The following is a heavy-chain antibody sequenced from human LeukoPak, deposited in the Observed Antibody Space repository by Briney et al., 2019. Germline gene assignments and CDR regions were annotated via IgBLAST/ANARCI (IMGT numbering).Heavy chain of an antibody. CDR2: ISAYNGNT. CDR3: ARVGIKGAPAYT. Sequence: ASMKVSCKASGYSFTSYGISWVRQAPGQGLEWMGWISAYNGNTNYAQTLQGRVTMTTDTSTSTAYMELRSLRSDDTAVYYCARVGIKGAPAYTWGQGTLVTVSS. CDR1: GYSFTSYG. J-gene: IGHJ5*02. D-gene: IGHD1-26*01. V-gene: IGHV1-18*01.